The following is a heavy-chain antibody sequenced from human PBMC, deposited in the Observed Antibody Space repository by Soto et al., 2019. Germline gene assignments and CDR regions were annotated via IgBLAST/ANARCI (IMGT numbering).Heavy chain of an antibody. J-gene: IGHJ4*02. D-gene: IGHD6-19*01. V-gene: IGHV1-3*01. CDR1: GYTFTNYV. CDR3: ARGASSGWSSFDY. CDR2: ISGGNGNT. Sequence: VASVKVSCKASGYTFTNYVMDWVRQAPGQRFEWMGWISGGNGNTKYSQKFQGRVTITRDTSASTAYMELRPEDTAVYYRARGASSGWSSFDYWGQGTLVTVSS.